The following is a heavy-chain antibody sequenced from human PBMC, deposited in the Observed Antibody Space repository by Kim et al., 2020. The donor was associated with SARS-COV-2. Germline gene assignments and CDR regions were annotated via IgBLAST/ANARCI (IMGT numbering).Heavy chain of an antibody. D-gene: IGHD2-2*01. Sequence: SVKVSCKASGGTFSSYAISWVRQAPGQGLEWMGGIIPIFGTANYAQKFQGRVTITADKSTSTAYMELSSLRSEDTAVYYCAREDIVVVPAARNWFDPWGQGTPVTVSS. CDR2: IIPIFGTA. V-gene: IGHV1-69*06. J-gene: IGHJ5*02. CDR1: GGTFSSYA. CDR3: AREDIVVVPAARNWFDP.